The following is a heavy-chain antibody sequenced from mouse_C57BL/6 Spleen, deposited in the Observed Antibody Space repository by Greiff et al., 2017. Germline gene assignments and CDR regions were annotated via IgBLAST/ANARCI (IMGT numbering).Heavy chain of an antibody. J-gene: IGHJ3*01. CDR1: GFTFRSYA. D-gene: IGHD3-1*01. Sequence: EVKLVESGGGLVKPGGSLKLYCAAPGFTFRSYAMSWVRPTPEKRLEGVATISDGGSYTYYPDNVKGRFTISRDNAKNNLYLQMSHLKSEDTAMYYCARDRGFAYWGQGTLVTVSA. CDR2: ISDGGSYT. V-gene: IGHV5-4*01. CDR3: ARDRGFAY.